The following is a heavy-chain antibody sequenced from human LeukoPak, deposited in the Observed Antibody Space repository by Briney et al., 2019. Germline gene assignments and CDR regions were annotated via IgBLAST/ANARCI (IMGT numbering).Heavy chain of an antibody. J-gene: IGHJ4*02. D-gene: IGHD6-13*01. CDR2: IYHSGST. Sequence: SDTLPLTCVVSGYSISGAYHWGWIRQPPGKGLEWIGHIYHSGSTHYNPSLKSRITISVDTSRNQLTLKLSYVTTEDRALYYCARSRLGAAGDFDYWGQGTMVTVSS. CDR1: GYSISGAYH. CDR3: ARSRLGAAGDFDY. V-gene: IGHV4-38-2*01.